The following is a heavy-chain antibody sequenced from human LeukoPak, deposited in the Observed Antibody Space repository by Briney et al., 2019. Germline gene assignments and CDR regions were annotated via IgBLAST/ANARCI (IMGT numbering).Heavy chain of an antibody. V-gene: IGHV1-2*02. CDR1: GYTFTGYY. Sequence: GASVKVSCKASGYTFTGYYMHWVRQAPGQGLEWMGWINPNSGGTNYAQKFQGRVTMTRDTSISTAYMELSRLRSDDAAVYYCALGMTTVRDWFDPWGQGTLVTVPS. J-gene: IGHJ5*02. CDR2: INPNSGGT. CDR3: ALGMTTVRDWFDP. D-gene: IGHD4-11*01.